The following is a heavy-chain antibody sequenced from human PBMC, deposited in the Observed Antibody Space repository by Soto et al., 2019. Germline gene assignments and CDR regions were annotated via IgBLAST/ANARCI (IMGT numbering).Heavy chain of an antibody. J-gene: IGHJ4*02. CDR1: GYTFTSYG. Sequence: QVQLVQSGAEVKKPGASVKVSCKGSGYTFTSYGISWVRQAPGQGLEWMGWISGYNGNTNYGQKLQGRVTMTTDTSTSTAYMEVRGLRSDDTAGYYFARTGGVEIAEYWGQGTLVTVSS. V-gene: IGHV1-18*01. CDR2: ISGYNGNT. D-gene: IGHD7-27*01. CDR3: ARTGGVEIAEY.